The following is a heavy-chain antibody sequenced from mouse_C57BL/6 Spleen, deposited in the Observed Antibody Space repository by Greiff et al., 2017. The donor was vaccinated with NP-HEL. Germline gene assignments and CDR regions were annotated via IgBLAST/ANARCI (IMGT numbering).Heavy chain of an antibody. Sequence: VQLQHPGAELVRPGTSVKLSCKASGYTFTSYWMHWVKQRPGQGLEWIGVIDPSDSYTNYNQKFKGKATLTVDTSSSTAYMQLSSLTSEDSAVYYCARGNAMDYWGQGTSVTVSS. J-gene: IGHJ4*01. CDR3: ARGNAMDY. CDR2: IDPSDSYT. V-gene: IGHV1-59*01. CDR1: GYTFTSYW.